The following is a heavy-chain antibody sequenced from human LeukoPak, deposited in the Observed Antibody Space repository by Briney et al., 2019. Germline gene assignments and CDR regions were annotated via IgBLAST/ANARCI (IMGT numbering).Heavy chain of an antibody. CDR2: ISAYNGNI. CDR1: GYTFTSYG. CDR3: ARGGGYYYDSSGYYYPLDYFDY. J-gene: IGHJ4*02. D-gene: IGHD3-22*01. V-gene: IGHV1-18*01. Sequence: GASVKVSCKASGYTFTSYGISWVRQAPGQGLEWMGWISAYNGNINYAQKLQGRVTMTTDTSTSTAYLELRSLRSDDTAVYYCARGGGYYYDSSGYYYPLDYFDYWGQGTLVTVSS.